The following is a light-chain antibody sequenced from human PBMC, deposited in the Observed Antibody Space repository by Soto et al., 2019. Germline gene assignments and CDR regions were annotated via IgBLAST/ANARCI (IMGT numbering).Light chain of an antibody. V-gene: IGKV3D-11*02. CDR2: DAS. CDR1: QSISSY. Sequence: EIVLTQSPATLSLSPGERATLSCRASQSISSYLAWYHQKAGQAPRLLIYDASNRATGIPARFSGSGTGTYFTLNISSLEPEDFSVYYCQQRSNWQWTFGQVTKGEIK. CDR3: QQRSNWQWT. J-gene: IGKJ1*01.